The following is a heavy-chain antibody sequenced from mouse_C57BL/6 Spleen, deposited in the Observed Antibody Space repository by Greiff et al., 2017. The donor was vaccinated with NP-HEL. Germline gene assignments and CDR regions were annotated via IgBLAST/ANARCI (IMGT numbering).Heavy chain of an antibody. D-gene: IGHD2-4*01. CDR1: GYTFTSYW. CDR2: IDPSDSET. CDR3: AREGDYDGVPFAY. J-gene: IGHJ3*01. V-gene: IGHV1-52*01. Sequence: QVQLQQSGAELVRPGSSVKLSCKASGYTFTSYWMHWVKQRPIQGLEWIGNIDPSDSETHYNQKFKDKATLTVDKSSSTAYMQLSSLTSEDSAVYYCAREGDYDGVPFAYWGQGTLVTVSA.